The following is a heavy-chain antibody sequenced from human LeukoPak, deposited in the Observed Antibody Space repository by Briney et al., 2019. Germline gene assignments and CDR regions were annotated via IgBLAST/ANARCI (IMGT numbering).Heavy chain of an antibody. CDR2: IHYSGST. V-gene: IGHV4-59*08. CDR3: ARLISGVGYFDY. Sequence: PSETLSLTCTVSGGSISSYYWSWIRQPPGKGLEWIGYIHYSGSTNYNPSLKSRVTIPVDTSKNHFSLKLSSVTAADTAVYYCARLISGVGYFDYWGQGTLVTVSS. CDR1: GGSISSYY. D-gene: IGHD3-10*01. J-gene: IGHJ4*02.